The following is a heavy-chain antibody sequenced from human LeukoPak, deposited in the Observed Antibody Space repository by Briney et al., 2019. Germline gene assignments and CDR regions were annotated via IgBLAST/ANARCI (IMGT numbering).Heavy chain of an antibody. CDR2: IRQDGSAK. D-gene: IGHD3-10*01. CDR3: TRDRQGPKLYEMHV. J-gene: IGHJ6*02. CDR1: GFTFSTFW. Sequence: GGSLTLSCAASGFTFSTFWMSWVRQAPGKGLEGVANIRQDGSAKYYLDSVKGRFTISRDNAKNSLYLQMNSLRAEDTAVYSCTRDRQGPKLYEMHVWGQGTTVTVSS. V-gene: IGHV3-7*01.